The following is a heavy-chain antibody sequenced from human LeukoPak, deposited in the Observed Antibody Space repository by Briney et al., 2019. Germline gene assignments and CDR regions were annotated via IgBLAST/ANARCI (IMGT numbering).Heavy chain of an antibody. CDR1: GFTFSTYD. V-gene: IGHV3-23*01. D-gene: IGHD6-13*01. Sequence: GGSLRLSCAASGFTFSTYDMTWVRQAPGKGLEWVSSVSGSGGSTYYADSVKGRFTTSRDNSKNTLYLQMNGLRAEVTAVYYCAKDSAAEPSNKYFAYWGQGTLVTVSS. CDR3: AKDSAAEPSNKYFAY. CDR2: VSGSGGST. J-gene: IGHJ4*02.